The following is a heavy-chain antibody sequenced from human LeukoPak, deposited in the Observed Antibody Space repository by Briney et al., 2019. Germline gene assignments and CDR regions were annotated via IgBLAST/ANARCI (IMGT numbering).Heavy chain of an antibody. CDR1: GFTFSSYA. J-gene: IGHJ4*02. Sequence: PGGSLRLSCAASGFTFSSYAMSWVRQAPGKGLEWVSSISGSGGSTYYADSVKGRFTISRDNSKNTLYLQMNSLGAEDTAVYYCARRNEFIDYWGQGTLVTVSS. V-gene: IGHV3-23*01. CDR3: ARRNEFIDY. CDR2: ISGSGGST. D-gene: IGHD3-10*01.